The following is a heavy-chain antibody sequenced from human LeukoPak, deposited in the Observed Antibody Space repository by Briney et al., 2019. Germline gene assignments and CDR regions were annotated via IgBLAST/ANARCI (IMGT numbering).Heavy chain of an antibody. Sequence: GGSLRLSCAASGFTFSSYAMHWVRQAPGKGLEWVAVISYDGSNKYYADSVKGRFTISRDNSKNTLYLQMNSLRAEDTAVYYCARDSLVYDIAAAGSPFWYFDYWGQGTLVTVSS. J-gene: IGHJ4*02. CDR3: ARDSLVYDIAAAGSPFWYFDY. V-gene: IGHV3-30-3*01. D-gene: IGHD6-13*01. CDR1: GFTFSSYA. CDR2: ISYDGSNK.